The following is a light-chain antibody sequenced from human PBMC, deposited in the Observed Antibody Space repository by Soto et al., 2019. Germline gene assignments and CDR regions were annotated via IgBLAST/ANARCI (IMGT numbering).Light chain of an antibody. CDR2: DNN. CDR3: SSYAGSSNV. V-gene: IGLV1-51*01. CDR1: GSNIGSNS. Sequence: QSVLTQPPSVSAAPGQTVTISCSGSGSNIGSNSVSWYQQVPGTAPKLLLYDNNKRPSGIPDRFSGSKSGNTASLTVSGLQAEDEADYYCSSYAGSSNVFGTGTKLTVL. J-gene: IGLJ1*01.